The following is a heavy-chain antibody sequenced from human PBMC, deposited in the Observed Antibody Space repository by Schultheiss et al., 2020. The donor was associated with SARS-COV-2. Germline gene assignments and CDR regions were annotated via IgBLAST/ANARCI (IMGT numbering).Heavy chain of an antibody. Sequence: GGSLRLSCAASGFTFSSYWMSWVRQAPGKGLEWVANIKQDGSEKYYVDSVKGRFTISRDNAKNSLYLQMNNLRADDTAIYFCASFPSKAAAGLNYYYGMDVWGQGTTVTVSS. V-gene: IGHV3-7*03. CDR3: ASFPSKAAAGLNYYYGMDV. CDR1: GFTFSSYW. J-gene: IGHJ6*02. D-gene: IGHD6-13*01. CDR2: IKQDGSEK.